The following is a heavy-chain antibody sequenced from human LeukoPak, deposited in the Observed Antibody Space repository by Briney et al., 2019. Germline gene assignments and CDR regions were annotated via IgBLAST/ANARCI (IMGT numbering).Heavy chain of an antibody. CDR2: ISYDGSNK. D-gene: IGHD2-15*01. Sequence: PGGSLRLSCAASGFTFSSYSMNWVRQAPGKGLEWVAVISYDGSNKYYADSVKGRFTISRDNSKNTLYLQMNSLRAEDTAVYYCARNRGSGYQYYYGMDVWGQGTTVTVSS. J-gene: IGHJ6*02. CDR3: ARNRGSGYQYYYGMDV. V-gene: IGHV3-30*03. CDR1: GFTFSSYS.